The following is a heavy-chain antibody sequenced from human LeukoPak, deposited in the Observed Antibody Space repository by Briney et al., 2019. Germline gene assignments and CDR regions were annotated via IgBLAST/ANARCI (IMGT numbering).Heavy chain of an antibody. CDR1: GDSLSSNSAA. J-gene: IGHJ4*02. Sequence: PSQTLSLTCAISGDSLSSNSAAWNWIRQSPSRGLEWLGRTYYRSKWYNDYAVSVKSRITINPDTSKNQFSLQLNSVTHEDTAVYYCAREEDYYDSSGYPFSSFDYWGQGTLVTVSS. V-gene: IGHV6-1*01. CDR2: TYYRSKWYN. D-gene: IGHD3-22*01. CDR3: AREEDYYDSSGYPFSSFDY.